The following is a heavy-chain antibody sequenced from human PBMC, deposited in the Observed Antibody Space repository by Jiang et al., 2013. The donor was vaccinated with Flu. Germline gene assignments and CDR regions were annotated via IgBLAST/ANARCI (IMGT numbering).Heavy chain of an antibody. V-gene: IGHV3-48*02. D-gene: IGHD3-3*01. CDR2: ISSSSSTI. CDR3: ASLLIFGVVTRDY. J-gene: IGHJ4*02. Sequence: SGFTFSSYSMNWVRQAPGKGLEWVSYISSSSSTIYYADSVKGRFTISRDNAKNSLYLQMNSLRDEDTAVYYCASLLIFGVVTRDYWGQGTLVTVSS. CDR1: GFTFSSYS.